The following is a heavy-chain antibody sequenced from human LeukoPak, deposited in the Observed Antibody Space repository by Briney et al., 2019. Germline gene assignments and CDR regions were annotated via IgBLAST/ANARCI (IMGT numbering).Heavy chain of an antibody. D-gene: IGHD1-26*01. CDR1: GGTFSSYA. Sequence: SVKVSCKASGGTFSSYAISWVRQAPGQGLEWMGGIIPIFGTANYAQKFQGRVTITADESTSTAYMELSSLRSEDTAVYYCARVPVVDGGATNTRDYWGQGTLVTVSS. J-gene: IGHJ4*02. CDR2: IIPIFGTA. V-gene: IGHV1-69*13. CDR3: ARVPVVDGGATNTRDY.